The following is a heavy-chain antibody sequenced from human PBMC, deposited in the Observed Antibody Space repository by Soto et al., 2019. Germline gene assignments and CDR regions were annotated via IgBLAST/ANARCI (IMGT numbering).Heavy chain of an antibody. Sequence: PSETLSLTCTVSRGSINNYYWSWIRQPPGKGLEWIGYIYSSGNTNYNPSLNSRVTVSVDTSKNQFSLKVTSVTAADTAVYYCARGGFEVRLIGYYYYVMDVWGQGTTVTVSS. CDR2: IYSSGNT. CDR3: ARGGFEVRLIGYYYYVMDV. V-gene: IGHV4-4*08. D-gene: IGHD3-10*01. CDR1: RGSINNYY. J-gene: IGHJ6*02.